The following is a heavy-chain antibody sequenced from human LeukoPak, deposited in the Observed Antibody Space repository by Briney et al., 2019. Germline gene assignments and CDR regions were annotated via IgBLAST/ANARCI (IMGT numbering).Heavy chain of an antibody. CDR1: GFTFSSYS. J-gene: IGHJ4*02. Sequence: PGGSLRLSCAASGFTFSSYSMNWVRQAPGKGLEWVSSISSSSSYIYYADSVKGRFTISRDNAKNSLYLQMNSLRAEDTAVYYCARDLEYYDSSGYYNYWGQGTLVTVSS. D-gene: IGHD3-22*01. CDR2: ISSSSSYI. V-gene: IGHV3-21*04. CDR3: ARDLEYYDSSGYYNY.